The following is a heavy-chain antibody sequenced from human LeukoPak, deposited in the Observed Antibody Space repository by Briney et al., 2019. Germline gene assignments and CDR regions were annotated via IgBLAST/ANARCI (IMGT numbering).Heavy chain of an antibody. CDR3: ARHTDWSLGSGYYYYMDV. CDR2: IYYTGST. V-gene: IGHV4-59*08. J-gene: IGHJ6*03. Sequence: PSETLSLTCTVSGGSISRYYWSWIRQPPGKELEYIGYIYYTGSTNYNPSPKSRVTISVDTSKNQFSLKLSSVTAADTAVYYCARHTDWSLGSGYYYYMDVWGKGTTVTVS. D-gene: IGHD3-9*01. CDR1: GGSISRYY.